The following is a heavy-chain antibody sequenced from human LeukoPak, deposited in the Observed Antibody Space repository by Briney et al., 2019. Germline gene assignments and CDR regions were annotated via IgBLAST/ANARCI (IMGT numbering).Heavy chain of an antibody. CDR3: ARDLITMVRGVIRDYNWFDP. D-gene: IGHD3-10*01. V-gene: IGHV3-30-3*01. Sequence: GGSLRLSCAASGFTFSSYAMHWVRQAPGKGLEWVAVISYDGSNKYYADSVKGRFTISRDNSKNTLYLQMNSLRAEDTAVYYCARDLITMVRGVIRDYNWFDPWGQGTLVTVSS. CDR1: GFTFSSYA. J-gene: IGHJ5*02. CDR2: ISYDGSNK.